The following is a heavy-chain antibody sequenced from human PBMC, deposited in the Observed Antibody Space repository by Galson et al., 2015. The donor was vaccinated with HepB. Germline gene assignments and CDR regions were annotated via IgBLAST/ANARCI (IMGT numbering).Heavy chain of an antibody. CDR3: ARGHYYDSSDH. Sequence: SLRLSCAASGFTVSSNYMSWVRQAPGKGLEWVSVIYSGGSTYYADSVKGRFTISRDNSKNTLYLQMNSLRAEDTAVYYCARGHYYDSSDHWGQGTLVTVSS. CDR2: IYSGGST. J-gene: IGHJ4*02. CDR1: GFTVSSNY. V-gene: IGHV3-66*01. D-gene: IGHD3-22*01.